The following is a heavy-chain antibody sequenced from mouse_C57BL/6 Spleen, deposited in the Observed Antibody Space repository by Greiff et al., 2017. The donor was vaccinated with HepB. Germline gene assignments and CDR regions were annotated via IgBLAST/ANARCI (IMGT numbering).Heavy chain of an antibody. Sequence: QVQLKESGPELVKPGASVKISCKASGYAFSSSWMNWVKQRPGKGLEWIGRIYPGDGDTNYNGKFKGKATLTADKSSSTAYMQLSSLTSEDSAVYFCARETGTGFAYWGQGTLVTVSA. D-gene: IGHD4-1*01. J-gene: IGHJ3*01. CDR2: IYPGDGDT. CDR1: GYAFSSSW. CDR3: ARETGTGFAY. V-gene: IGHV1-82*01.